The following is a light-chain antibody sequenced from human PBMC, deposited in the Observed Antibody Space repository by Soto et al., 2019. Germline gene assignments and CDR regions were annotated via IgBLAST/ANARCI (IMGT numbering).Light chain of an antibody. CDR3: QQYYSTPT. CDR1: QSILYSSNNKNY. J-gene: IGKJ5*01. V-gene: IGKV4-1*01. CDR2: SAS. Sequence: DMVMTQSPDSLAVSLGERATINWKSSQSILYSSNNKNYLTWYQQKPGQPPXLLIYSASTRESGVPDRFSGSRSGTDFTLTISSLQAEDVAVYYCQQYYSTPTFGQGTRLEIK.